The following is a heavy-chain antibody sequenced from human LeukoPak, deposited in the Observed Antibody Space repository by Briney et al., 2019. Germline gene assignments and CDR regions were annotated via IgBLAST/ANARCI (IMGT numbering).Heavy chain of an antibody. Sequence: GGSLRLSCAASGFTFSSYCMSWVRQAPGKGLEWVANIKQDGSEKYYVDSVKGRFTISRDNAKNSLYLQMNSLRAEDTAVYYCARRRTDGYNPRAFDYWGQGTLVTVSS. CDR1: GFTFSSYC. D-gene: IGHD5-24*01. CDR3: ARRRTDGYNPRAFDY. V-gene: IGHV3-7*01. CDR2: IKQDGSEK. J-gene: IGHJ4*02.